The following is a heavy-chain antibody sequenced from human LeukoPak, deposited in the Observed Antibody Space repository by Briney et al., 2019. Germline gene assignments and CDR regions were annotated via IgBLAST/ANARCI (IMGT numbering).Heavy chain of an antibody. Sequence: PGGSLRLSCAASGFTFSNYAMSWVRQAPGKGLEWVSAITGSDGTTYYADSVKGRFTISRDNSKNTLYLQMNSLRAEDTAVYYCAKWGDYDILTGYYVSDYWGQGTLVTVSS. CDR2: ITGSDGTT. CDR3: AKWGDYDILTGYYVSDY. V-gene: IGHV3-23*01. J-gene: IGHJ4*02. CDR1: GFTFSNYA. D-gene: IGHD3-9*01.